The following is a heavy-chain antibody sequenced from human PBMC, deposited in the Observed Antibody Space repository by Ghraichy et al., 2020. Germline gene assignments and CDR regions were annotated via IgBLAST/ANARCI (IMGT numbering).Heavy chain of an antibody. CDR3: ARERLYYYDGSGHYYFDC. CDR2: ISSKGHYL. J-gene: IGHJ4*02. D-gene: IGHD3-22*01. Sequence: GGSLRLSCAASGFTFSSYSMHWVRQAPGKGLEWVSSISSKGHYLYYADSMKGRFTISRDNAKNSLYLRINSLTAEDSAVYYCARERLYYYDGSGHYYFDCWGQGTLVTGSS. CDR1: GFTFSSYS. V-gene: IGHV3-21*01.